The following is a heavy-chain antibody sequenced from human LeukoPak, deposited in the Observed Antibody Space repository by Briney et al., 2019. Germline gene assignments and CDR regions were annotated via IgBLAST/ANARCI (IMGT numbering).Heavy chain of an antibody. V-gene: IGHV3-33*08. D-gene: IGHD2-15*01. CDR3: AREGQGGGSFDY. CDR2: IWYDGSNK. J-gene: IGHJ4*02. CDR1: GFTFSSYG. Sequence: GGSLRLSCAASGFTFSSYGMHWVRQAPGKGLEWVAVIWYDGSNKYYADSVKGRFTISRDNSKNTLYLQMNSLRAEDTAVYYCAREGQGGGSFDYWGQGTLVPVSS.